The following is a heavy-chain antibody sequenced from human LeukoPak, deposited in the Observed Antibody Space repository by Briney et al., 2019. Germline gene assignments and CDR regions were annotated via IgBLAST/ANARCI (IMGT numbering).Heavy chain of an antibody. V-gene: IGHV4-34*01. CDR2: INHSGST. Sequence: SETLSFTCAVYGGSFSGYYWSWIRQPPGKGLGWIGEINHSGSTNYNPSLKSRVTISVDTSKNQFSLKLSSVTAADTAVYYCARLLCSGGSCYSGVSYYGMDVWGQGTTVTVSS. CDR1: GGSFSGYY. D-gene: IGHD2-15*01. CDR3: ARLLCSGGSCYSGVSYYGMDV. J-gene: IGHJ6*02.